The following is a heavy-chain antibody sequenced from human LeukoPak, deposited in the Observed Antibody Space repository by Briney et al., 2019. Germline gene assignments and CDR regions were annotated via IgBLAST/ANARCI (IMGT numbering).Heavy chain of an antibody. V-gene: IGHV3-30-3*01. J-gene: IGHJ4*02. CDR2: ISFDGSNK. Sequence: GRSLRLSCAASGFTFSTYAMHWVRQAPGKGLEWVAVISFDGSNKFYADSVRDRFTISRDNSKNTLYLQMNSLRGEDTAVYYCARELGGRWLFPHQYWGQGTLVTVSS. D-gene: IGHD3-22*01. CDR3: ARELGGRWLFPHQY. CDR1: GFTFSTYA.